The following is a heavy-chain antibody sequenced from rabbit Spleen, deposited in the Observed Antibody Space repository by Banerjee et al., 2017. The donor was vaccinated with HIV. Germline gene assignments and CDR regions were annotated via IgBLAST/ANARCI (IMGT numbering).Heavy chain of an antibody. CDR1: GFSFSSSDY. J-gene: IGHJ6*01. CDR2: IAGDSSGFT. CDR3: ARDTGTSFSSYGMDL. D-gene: IGHD7-1*01. V-gene: IGHV1S45*01. Sequence: QEQLVESGGDLVQPEGSLTLTCTASGFSFSSSDYMCWVRQAPGKGLEWISCIAGDSSGFTYSATWAKGRFTCSKTSSTTVTLHMTSLTVADTATYFCARDTGTSFSSYGMDLWGQGTLVTVS.